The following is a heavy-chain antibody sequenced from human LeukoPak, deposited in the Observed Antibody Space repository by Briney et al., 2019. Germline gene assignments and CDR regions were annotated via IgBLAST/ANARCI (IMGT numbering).Heavy chain of an antibody. D-gene: IGHD4-17*01. V-gene: IGHV4-59*01. CDR1: GGSISSYY. Sequence: SETLSLTCTVSGGSISSYYWSWIRQPPGKGLEWIGYIYYSGSTNYNPSLKSRVTISVDTSKNQSSLKLSSVTAADTAVYYCARGDYGDPFDYWGQGTLVTVSS. J-gene: IGHJ4*02. CDR3: ARGDYGDPFDY. CDR2: IYYSGST.